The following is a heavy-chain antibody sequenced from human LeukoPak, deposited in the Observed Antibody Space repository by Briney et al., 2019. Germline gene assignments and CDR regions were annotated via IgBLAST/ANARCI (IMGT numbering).Heavy chain of an antibody. D-gene: IGHD4-11*01. CDR2: IYYSGST. J-gene: IGHJ5*02. V-gene: IGHV4-30-4*08. CDR1: GGSISSGDYY. Sequence: SETLSLTCTVSGGSISSGDYYWSWIRQPPGKGLEWIGYIYYSGSTYYNPSLKSRVTISVDTSKNQISLKLSSVTAADTAVYYCARGTTVTTANWFDPWGQGILVTVSS. CDR3: ARGTTVTTANWFDP.